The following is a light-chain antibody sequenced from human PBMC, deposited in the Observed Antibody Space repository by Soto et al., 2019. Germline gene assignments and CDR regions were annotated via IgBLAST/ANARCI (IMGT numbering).Light chain of an antibody. CDR1: QGIRNE. CDR3: LQNTSYPPT. J-gene: IGKJ1*01. Sequence: DIQMTQAPSSLSASVGDRVTITCRAGQGIRNELGWYQQKPGKAPKRLIYAASSLESGVPSRFSGSGSGPDFTLTISSLQHEDFATYYCLQNTSYPPTFGPGTTVEI. V-gene: IGKV1-17*01. CDR2: AAS.